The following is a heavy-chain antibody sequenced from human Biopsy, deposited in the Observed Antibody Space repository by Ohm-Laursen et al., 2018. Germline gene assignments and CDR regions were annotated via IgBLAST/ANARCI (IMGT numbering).Heavy chain of an antibody. CDR3: AKRGVERGRPLAY. CDR1: GYTFTDYF. CDR2: INSMFGTT. D-gene: IGHD1-1*01. J-gene: IGHJ4*02. Sequence: SVKVSCKAFGYTFTDYFLHWVRQAPGQGLEWMGEINSMFGTTNYAQTFQGRVTITADESTSTAYMEVSSLRSEDTAVYYCAKRGVERGRPLAYWGQGTLVTVSS. V-gene: IGHV1-69*13.